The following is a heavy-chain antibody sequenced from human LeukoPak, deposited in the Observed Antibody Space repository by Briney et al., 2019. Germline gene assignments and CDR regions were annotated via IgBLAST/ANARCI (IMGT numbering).Heavy chain of an antibody. Sequence: GGSLRLSCAASGFTFSSYAMHWVRQAPGKGLEWVSAISGSGGSTYYADSVKGRFTISRDNSKNTLYLQMNSLRAEDTAVYYCATDSYGGNSGRGVVSYGMDVWGQGTTVTVSS. CDR2: ISGSGGST. J-gene: IGHJ6*02. V-gene: IGHV3-23*01. CDR3: ATDSYGGNSGRGVVSYGMDV. D-gene: IGHD4-23*01. CDR1: GFTFSSYA.